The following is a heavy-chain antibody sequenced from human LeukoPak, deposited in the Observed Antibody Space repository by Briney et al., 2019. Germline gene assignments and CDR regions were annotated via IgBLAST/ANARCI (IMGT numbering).Heavy chain of an antibody. J-gene: IGHJ6*02. CDR1: GGSIISYY. Sequence: SETLSLTCTVSGGSIISYYWSWIRQPAGKGLEWIGRIYTSGSTNYNPSLKSRVTMSVDTSKNQFSLKLSSVTAADTAVYYCARDFPPLSYYPYYYYYYGMDVWGQGTTVTVSS. CDR2: IYTSGST. V-gene: IGHV4-4*07. D-gene: IGHD3-10*01. CDR3: ARDFPPLSYYPYYYYYYGMDV.